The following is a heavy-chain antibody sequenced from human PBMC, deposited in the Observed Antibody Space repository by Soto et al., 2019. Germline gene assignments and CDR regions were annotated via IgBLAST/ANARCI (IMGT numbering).Heavy chain of an antibody. CDR1: GYFIGSGYY. J-gene: IGHJ6*02. D-gene: IGHD6-19*01. V-gene: IGHV4-38-2*01. CDR3: ARIYHSHSGPPV. Sequence: SETLSLTCAVSGYFIGSGYYWGWIRQPPGKGPEWIAKIHHSGSTDYNPSFSGRVTMSVDTSKNQFSLELRSVTATDTAVYYCARIYHSHSGPPVWGQGTAVTVSS. CDR2: IHHSGST.